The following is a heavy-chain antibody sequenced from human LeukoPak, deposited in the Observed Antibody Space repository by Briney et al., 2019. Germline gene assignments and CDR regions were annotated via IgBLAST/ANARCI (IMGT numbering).Heavy chain of an antibody. V-gene: IGHV3-30*04. CDR2: ISYDGSNK. D-gene: IGHD3-22*01. J-gene: IGHJ4*02. Sequence: GGSLRLSCAASGFTFSSYAMHWVRQAPGKGLEWVAVISYDGSNKYYADSVKGRFTISRDNSKNTLYLQMNSLRAEDTAVYYCANLYDSSGYPWGPAYYWGQGTLVTVSS. CDR1: GFTFSSYA. CDR3: ANLYDSSGYPWGPAYY.